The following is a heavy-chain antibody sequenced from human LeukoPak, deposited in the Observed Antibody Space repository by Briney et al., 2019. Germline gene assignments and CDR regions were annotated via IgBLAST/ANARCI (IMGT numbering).Heavy chain of an antibody. CDR2: IYSSGSA. J-gene: IGHJ3*01. Sequence: NASETLSLTCSVSGVSISGYYWIWIRQSAGKGLEWIGRIYSSGSARYNPSLKSRVTMSVDTSKNHFSLNLTSVTAADTAIYYSARDLWGVPDAFDVWGQGTVVTVSS. D-gene: IGHD3-10*01. CDR3: ARDLWGVPDAFDV. CDR1: GVSISGYY. V-gene: IGHV4-4*07.